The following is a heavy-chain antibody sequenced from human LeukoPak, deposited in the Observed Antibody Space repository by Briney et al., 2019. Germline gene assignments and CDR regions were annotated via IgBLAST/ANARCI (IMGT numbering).Heavy chain of an antibody. J-gene: IGHJ4*02. D-gene: IGHD6-19*01. CDR1: GVSVSSGSYY. Sequence: SETLSLTCTVSGVSVSSGSYYWSWIRQPPGKGLEWIGYIYYSGSTNYNPSLKSRVTISVDTSKNQFSLKLSSVTAADTAVYYCAREEVAVAGFDYWGQGTLVTVSS. CDR3: AREEVAVAGFDY. CDR2: IYYSGST. V-gene: IGHV4-61*01.